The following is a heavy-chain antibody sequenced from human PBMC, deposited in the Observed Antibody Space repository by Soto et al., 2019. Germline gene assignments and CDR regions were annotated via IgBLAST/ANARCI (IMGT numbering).Heavy chain of an antibody. CDR3: AREGASSSWYGGFDY. CDR1: GGTFSSYA. J-gene: IGHJ4*02. D-gene: IGHD6-19*01. Sequence: QVQLVQSGAEVKKPGSSVKVSCKASGGTFSSYAISWVRQAPGQGLEWMGGIIPMFGTANYAQNFQGRITITADESTSRVYMELSSLRFEETAVYYYAREGASSSWYGGFDYWGQGTLVTVSS. CDR2: IIPMFGTA. V-gene: IGHV1-69*12.